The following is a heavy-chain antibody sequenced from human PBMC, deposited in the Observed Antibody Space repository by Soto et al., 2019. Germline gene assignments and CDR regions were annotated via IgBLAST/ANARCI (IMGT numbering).Heavy chain of an antibody. D-gene: IGHD5-12*01. CDR3: ARHEATGGYSGYDLDY. V-gene: IGHV5-51*01. J-gene: IGHJ4*02. Sequence: GESLKISCKGSGYSFTSYWIGWVSQMPGKGLEWMGIIYPGDSDTRYSPAFQGQVTISADKSISTAYLQWSSLKASDTAMYYCARHEATGGYSGYDLDYWGQGTLVTVSS. CDR1: GYSFTSYW. CDR2: IYPGDSDT.